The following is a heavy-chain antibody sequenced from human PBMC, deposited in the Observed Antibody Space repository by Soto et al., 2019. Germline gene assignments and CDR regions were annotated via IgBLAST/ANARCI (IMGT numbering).Heavy chain of an antibody. Sequence: GGSLRLSCAASGFSFNIYAMKWVRQAPGKGLECVSAISAGGGNTYYADSVKGRFTISRDTSKNTLFLQMTSLRVEDTAIYFCARQLRQLYALPGYYCYYMETWGKGTTVSGSS. CDR3: ARQLRQLYALPGYYCYYMET. CDR2: ISAGGGNT. CDR1: GFSFNIYA. J-gene: IGHJ6*03. V-gene: IGHV3-23*01. D-gene: IGHD1-1*01.